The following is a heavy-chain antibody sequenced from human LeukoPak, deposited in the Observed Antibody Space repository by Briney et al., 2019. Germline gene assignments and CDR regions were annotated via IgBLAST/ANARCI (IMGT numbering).Heavy chain of an antibody. D-gene: IGHD3-22*01. CDR2: VSDSGRNT. CDR1: GFTFRRYG. V-gene: IGHV3-23*01. Sequence: GGSLRLSCAASGFTFRRYGMTWVRQAPGKGQDWVSSVSDSGRNTYYADSVKGRFTISRDNSRNTLYLQMNSLRAEDTAVYYCAREYHDSSGYLDYWGQGTLVTVSS. CDR3: AREYHDSSGYLDY. J-gene: IGHJ4*02.